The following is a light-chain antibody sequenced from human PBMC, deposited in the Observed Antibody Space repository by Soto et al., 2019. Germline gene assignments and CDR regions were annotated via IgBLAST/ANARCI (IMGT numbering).Light chain of an antibody. Sequence: QSALTQPPSASGSPGQSVTISCTGTSSDTGNYNYVSWYQQHPGKAPKLMIYEANKRPSGVPDRISGSKSGNTASLTVSGLQAEDEADYYCSSYAGSDNWVFGGGTKLTVL. CDR2: EAN. V-gene: IGLV2-8*01. CDR3: SSYAGSDNWV. CDR1: SSDTGNYNY. J-gene: IGLJ3*02.